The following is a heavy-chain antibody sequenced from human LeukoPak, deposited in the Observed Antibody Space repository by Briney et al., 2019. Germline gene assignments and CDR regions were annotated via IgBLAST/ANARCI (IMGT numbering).Heavy chain of an antibody. V-gene: IGHV1-24*01. D-gene: IGHD6-13*01. Sequence: ASVKVSCKVSGHTLTELPMHWVRQAPGKGLQWMGGFDPEDGEKIYAQKFQGRVTMTTDTSTSTAYMELRSLRSDDTAVYYCARDPRAAAGLLLDWGQGTLVTVSS. CDR1: GHTLTELP. CDR3: ARDPRAAAGLLLD. CDR2: FDPEDGEK. J-gene: IGHJ4*02.